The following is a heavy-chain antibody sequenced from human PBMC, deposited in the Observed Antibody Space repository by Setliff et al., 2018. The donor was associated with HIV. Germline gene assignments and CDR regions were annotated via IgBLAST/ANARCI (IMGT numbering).Heavy chain of an antibody. V-gene: IGHV4-39*07. CDR2: IDYSRNT. CDR1: GGSISSSSYY. CDR3: ARENSGYPAYYFDY. D-gene: IGHD3-22*01. J-gene: IGHJ4*02. Sequence: SETLSLTCTVSGGSISSSSYYWGWIRQPPGKGLEWIGIIDYSRNTYYNPSLKSRITISVDTSKNQFSLKLSSVTAADTAVYYCARENSGYPAYYFDYWGQGTLVTVSS.